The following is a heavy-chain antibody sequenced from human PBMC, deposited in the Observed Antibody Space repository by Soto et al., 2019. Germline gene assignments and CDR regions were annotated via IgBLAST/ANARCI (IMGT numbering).Heavy chain of an antibody. Sequence: QVQLVQSGAEVKKPGSSVKVSCKASGGTFSRYSITWVRQAPGHGLEWIGRIIPIFGIASYAQKFQGRVTITADESTSTAYMELSSLRYDDTAVYYCAREDRDRETGLVPAAIEGMDVWGQGTTVTVSS. J-gene: IGHJ6*02. CDR3: AREDRDRETGLVPAAIEGMDV. V-gene: IGHV1-69*08. CDR2: IIPIFGIA. CDR1: GGTFSRYS. D-gene: IGHD2-2*01.